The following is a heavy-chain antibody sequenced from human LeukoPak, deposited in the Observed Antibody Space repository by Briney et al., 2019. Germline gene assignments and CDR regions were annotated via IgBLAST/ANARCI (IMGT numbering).Heavy chain of an antibody. CDR2: IIPIFGTA. CDR3: AVGLRRRWFDP. J-gene: IGHJ5*02. Sequence: GASVKVSCKASGGTFSSYAISWVRQAPGQGLEWMGGIIPIFGTANYAQKFQGRVTITTDESTSTAYMELSSLRSEDTAAYYCAVGLRRRWFDPWGQGTLVTVSS. CDR1: GGTFSSYA. V-gene: IGHV1-69*05. D-gene: IGHD5-12*01.